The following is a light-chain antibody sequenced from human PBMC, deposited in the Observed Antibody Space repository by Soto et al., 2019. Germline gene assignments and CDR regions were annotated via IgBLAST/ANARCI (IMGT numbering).Light chain of an antibody. CDR3: QLRKSLLRP. V-gene: IGKV3-11*01. CDR1: QSMNSY. Sequence: EIVSKKSPATLSLSPGERATLSCRASQSMNSYLGWYQQKPGQAPRLLIYDVSNRATGIPARFSGSGSGTDFTLTISSLEPEDFAVYYCQLRKSLLRPFGQGTKVDIK. CDR2: DVS. J-gene: IGKJ1*01.